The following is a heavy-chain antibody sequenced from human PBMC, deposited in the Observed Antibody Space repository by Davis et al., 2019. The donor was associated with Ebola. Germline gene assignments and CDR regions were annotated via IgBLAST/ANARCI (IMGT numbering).Heavy chain of an antibody. D-gene: IGHD3-22*01. CDR1: GFTVSSNY. Sequence: GESLKISCAASGFTVSSNYMSWVRQAPGKGLEWVSVIYSGGSTYYADSVKGRFTISRDNSKNTLYLQMNSLRAEDTAVYYCAREFTTVGHYYDSSGNLAHYYYGMDVWGQGTTVTVSS. V-gene: IGHV3-66*01. CDR3: AREFTTVGHYYDSSGNLAHYYYGMDV. CDR2: IYSGGST. J-gene: IGHJ6*02.